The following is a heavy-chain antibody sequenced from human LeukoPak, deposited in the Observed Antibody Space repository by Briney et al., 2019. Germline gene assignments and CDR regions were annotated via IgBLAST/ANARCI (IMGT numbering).Heavy chain of an antibody. Sequence: PGGSLRLSCAASGFTFSSYGMHWVRQAPGKGLEWVSAISGSGGSTYYADSVKGRFTISRDNSKNTLYLQMNSLRAEDTAVYYCAPNPARHGDIYLGWGQGTLVTVSS. V-gene: IGHV3-23*01. CDR1: GFTFSSYG. CDR3: APNPARHGDIYLG. D-gene: IGHD3-9*01. J-gene: IGHJ4*02. CDR2: ISGSGGST.